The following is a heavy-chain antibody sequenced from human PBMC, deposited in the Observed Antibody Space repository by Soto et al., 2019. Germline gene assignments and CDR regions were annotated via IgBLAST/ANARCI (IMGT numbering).Heavy chain of an antibody. D-gene: IGHD6-13*01. V-gene: IGHV4-34*01. CDR2: IHHSGGT. CDR3: ARGRAAAGTEGWFDP. Sequence: PSETLSLTCAVYGGSFSCYYWSWIRQPPGKGLEWIGEIHHSGGTNYIPSLKSRVTMSVDTSKNQFSLKLSSVTAADTAVYFCARGRAAAGTEGWFDPWGQGTLVTVSS. CDR1: GGSFSCYY. J-gene: IGHJ5*02.